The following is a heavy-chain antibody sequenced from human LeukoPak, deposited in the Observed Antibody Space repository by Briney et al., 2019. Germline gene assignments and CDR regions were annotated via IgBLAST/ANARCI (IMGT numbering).Heavy chain of an antibody. V-gene: IGHV1-18*01. CDR3: AREAPRITIFGVVTPGHYYYYGMDV. Sequence: GASVKVSCKASGYTFTSYGISWVRQAPGQGLEWMGWISAYNGNTNYAQKLQGRVTMTTDTSTSTAYMGLRSLRSDDTAVYYCAREAPRITIFGVVTPGHYYYYGMDVWGQGTTVTVSS. D-gene: IGHD3-3*01. J-gene: IGHJ6*02. CDR1: GYTFTSYG. CDR2: ISAYNGNT.